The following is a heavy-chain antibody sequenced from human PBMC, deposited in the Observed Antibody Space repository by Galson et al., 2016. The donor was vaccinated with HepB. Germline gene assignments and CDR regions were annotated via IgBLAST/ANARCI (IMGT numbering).Heavy chain of an antibody. CDR3: VKESQLGHNSYGPRFDY. CDR2: VTWNGNP. V-gene: IGHV3-43*01. D-gene: IGHD5-18*01. J-gene: IGHJ4*02. CDR1: GFTFDDYT. Sequence: LRLSCAASGFTFDDYTMHWVRQAPGKGLQWVSLVTWNGNPYYADSVKGRFTIPRDNKNNSLYLQMNSLRIEDAAFYYCVKESQLGHNSYGPRFDYWGQGIMVTVSS.